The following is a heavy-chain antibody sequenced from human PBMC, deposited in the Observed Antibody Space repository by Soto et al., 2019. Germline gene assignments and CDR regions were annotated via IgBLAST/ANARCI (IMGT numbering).Heavy chain of an antibody. CDR2: VYSSGGT. V-gene: IGHV4-4*07. Sequence: SETLSLTCTVSGGSMSSYYWTWIRQPAGKGLEWIGRVYSSGGTHYNPSLKSRVTISLDTSKNQFSLRLLSVTDADTAVYYCARGQRFSDWFDPWGQGTLVTGSS. CDR3: ARGQRFSDWFDP. CDR1: GGSMSSYY. D-gene: IGHD3-3*01. J-gene: IGHJ5*02.